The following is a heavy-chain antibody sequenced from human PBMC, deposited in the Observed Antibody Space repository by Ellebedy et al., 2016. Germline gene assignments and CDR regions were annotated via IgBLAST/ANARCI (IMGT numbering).Heavy chain of an antibody. CDR1: GGTFSSYA. Sequence: SVKVSCXASGGTFSSYAISWVRQAPGQGLEWMGGIIPIFGTANYAQKFQGRVTITADESTSTAYMELSSLRSEDTAVYYCARDLSSDDEGYNWFDPWGQGTLVTVSS. CDR2: IIPIFGTA. V-gene: IGHV1-69*13. D-gene: IGHD1-1*01. CDR3: ARDLSSDDEGYNWFDP. J-gene: IGHJ5*02.